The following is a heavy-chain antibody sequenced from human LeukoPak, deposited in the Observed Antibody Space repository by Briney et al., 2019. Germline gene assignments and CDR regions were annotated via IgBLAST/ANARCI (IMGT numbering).Heavy chain of an antibody. D-gene: IGHD3-22*01. CDR2: MNPNSGNT. V-gene: IGHV1-8*01. J-gene: IGHJ4*02. Sequence: ASVKVSCKASGYTFTSYDINWVRQATGQGLEWMGWMNPNSGNTGYAQKFQGRVTMTRNTSISTAYMELSSLRSEDTAVYYCAIIDYYDSSGYPNPFDYWGQGTLVTVSS. CDR3: AIIDYYDSSGYPNPFDY. CDR1: GYTFTSYD.